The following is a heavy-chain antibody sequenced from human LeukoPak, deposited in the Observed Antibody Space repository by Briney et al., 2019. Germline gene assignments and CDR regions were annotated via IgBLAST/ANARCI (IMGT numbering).Heavy chain of an antibody. CDR3: ARVLRYFDGLDP. J-gene: IGHJ5*02. D-gene: IGHD3-9*01. Sequence: ASVKVPCKASGYTFTGYYMHWVRQVPGQGLEWMGWINPNSGGTNYAQKFQGRVTMTRDTSISTAYMELSRLRSDDTAVYYCARVLRYFDGLDPWGQGTLVTVSS. CDR2: INPNSGGT. V-gene: IGHV1-2*02. CDR1: GYTFTGYY.